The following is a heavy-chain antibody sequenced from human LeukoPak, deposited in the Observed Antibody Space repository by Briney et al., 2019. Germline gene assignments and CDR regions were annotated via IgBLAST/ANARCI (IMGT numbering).Heavy chain of an antibody. D-gene: IGHD3-22*01. Sequence: GGSLRLSCVASGFTFSDYHMSWLRQAPGKGLEWVSYISSSGSDIYYADSVKGRFTISRDNAKNSLYLQMNSLRAEDTAVYYCARDSYDSSGYTDYWGQGTLVTVSS. V-gene: IGHV3-11*01. CDR3: ARDSYDSSGYTDY. CDR2: ISSSGSDI. CDR1: GFTFSDYH. J-gene: IGHJ4*02.